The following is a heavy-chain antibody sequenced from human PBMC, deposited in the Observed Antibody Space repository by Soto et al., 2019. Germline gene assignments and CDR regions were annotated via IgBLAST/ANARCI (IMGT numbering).Heavy chain of an antibody. CDR2: ISYDGRNK. V-gene: IGHV3-30*04. J-gene: IGHJ4*02. D-gene: IGHD6-19*01. CDR3: VRNGAQAYFTVAIFDN. CDR1: GFTFTSYS. Sequence: QVRLVESGGGVVQPGRSLRLSCAASGFTFTSYSMHWVRQAPGKGLEWVALISYDGRNKYYADSVRGRFTISRDNYKNTLYLQMNSLGADDTAVYYCVRNGAQAYFTVAIFDNWGQGTQVTVSS.